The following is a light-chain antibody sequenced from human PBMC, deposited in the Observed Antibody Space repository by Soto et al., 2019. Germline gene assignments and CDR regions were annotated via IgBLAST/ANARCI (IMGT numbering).Light chain of an antibody. CDR3: ALYMGCGIST. V-gene: IGLV8-61*02. CDR1: SGSVSTTYY. Sequence: QTVVTQEPSFSVSPGGTVTLTCGLSSGSVSTTYYPSWYQQTPGQAPRTLIYSTNTRSSGVPDCLSGSILGNKAALTITGAQVDNDCDYHCALYMGCGISTFGGGTKLTVL. CDR2: STN. J-gene: IGLJ2*01.